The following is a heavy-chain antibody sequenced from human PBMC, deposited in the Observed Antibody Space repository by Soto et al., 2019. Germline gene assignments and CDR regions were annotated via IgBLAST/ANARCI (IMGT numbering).Heavy chain of an antibody. J-gene: IGHJ4*02. D-gene: IGHD6-19*01. CDR3: ARDAPAVAGISVAPR. CDR2: IKQDGSEK. V-gene: IGHV3-7*01. Sequence: GGSPGLSCAASGFTFSSYGMSWVRQAPGKGLEWVANIKQDGSEKYYVDSVKGRFTISRDNAKNSLYLQMNSLRAEDTAVYYCARDAPAVAGISVAPRWGQGTLVTVS. CDR1: GFTFSSYG.